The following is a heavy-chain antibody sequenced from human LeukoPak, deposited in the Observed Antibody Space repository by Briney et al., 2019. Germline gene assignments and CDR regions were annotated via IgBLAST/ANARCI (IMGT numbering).Heavy chain of an antibody. CDR2: ISGSGGST. V-gene: IGHV3-23*01. CDR1: GFTFSSYG. Sequence: SGGSLRLSCAASGFTFSSYGMSWVRQAPGKGLEWVSAISGSGGSTYYADSVKGRFTISRDNSKNTLYLQMNSLRAEDTAVYYCAKGPHWGWLQVYWYFDLWGRGTLVTVSS. D-gene: IGHD5-24*01. CDR3: AKGPHWGWLQVYWYFDL. J-gene: IGHJ2*01.